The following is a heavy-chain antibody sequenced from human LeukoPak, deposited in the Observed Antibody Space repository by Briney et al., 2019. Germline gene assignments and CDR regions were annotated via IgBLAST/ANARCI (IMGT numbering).Heavy chain of an antibody. D-gene: IGHD4-23*01. J-gene: IGHJ4*02. CDR2: LRGPEGSP. V-gene: IGHV3-23*01. CDR1: GFALSSYT. Sequence: GGSLTLSCAASGFALSSYTMSWVRQAPGKGLKWVSSLRGPEGSPFYADSVKGRFTISRDNAKNSLYLQMNSLRAEDTAVYYCARDFFGGPPKPTTVVTPGSYYFDYWGQGTLVTVSS. CDR3: ARDFFGGPPKPTTVVTPGSYYFDY.